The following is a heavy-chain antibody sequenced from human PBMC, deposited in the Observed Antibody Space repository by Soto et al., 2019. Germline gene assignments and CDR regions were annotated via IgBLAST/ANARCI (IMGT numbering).Heavy chain of an antibody. CDR3: ARGRRRESCWGGDCYYFDV. CDR1: GFSFSDGAVG. D-gene: IGHD2-21*01. V-gene: IGHV2-5*02. Sequence: QITLKKSGPTLVKPTQTLKLTCTFSGFSFSDGAVGVGWFRQSPGKAPEWLAIYYWDEDEWHSPSLRTRLSISYEAARSKVVLSMVDMDPQDTATYFGARGRRRESCWGGDCYYFDVWGQGLQVAAS. CDR2: YYWDEDE. J-gene: IGHJ4*02.